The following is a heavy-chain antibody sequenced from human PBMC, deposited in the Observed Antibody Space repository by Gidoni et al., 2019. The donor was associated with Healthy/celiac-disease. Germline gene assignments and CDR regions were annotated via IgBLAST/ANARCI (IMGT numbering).Heavy chain of an antibody. CDR1: GGSISSGGYY. Sequence: QVQLQQSGPGLVKPSQTLSLTCTVSGGSISSGGYYWSWIRQHPGKGLEWIGYIYYSGSTYYNPSLKSRVTISVDTSKNQFSLKLSSVTAADTAVYYCARGLQQLGKNWFDPWGQGTLVTVSS. V-gene: IGHV4-31*03. D-gene: IGHD4-4*01. CDR2: IYYSGST. J-gene: IGHJ5*02. CDR3: ARGLQQLGKNWFDP.